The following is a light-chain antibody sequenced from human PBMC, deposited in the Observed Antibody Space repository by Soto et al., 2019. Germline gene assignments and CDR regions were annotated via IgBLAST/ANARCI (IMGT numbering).Light chain of an antibody. Sequence: AIQMTQSPSSLSASVGDRVTISCRASQDIRHNMGWYQQKPGKAPNLLIYAASTLQRGVPSRFRGSGSGTEFTLTISSLQPEDFATYYCLQDHNYPRTFGQGTKVEIK. CDR1: QDIRHN. J-gene: IGKJ1*01. CDR2: AAS. CDR3: LQDHNYPRT. V-gene: IGKV1-6*01.